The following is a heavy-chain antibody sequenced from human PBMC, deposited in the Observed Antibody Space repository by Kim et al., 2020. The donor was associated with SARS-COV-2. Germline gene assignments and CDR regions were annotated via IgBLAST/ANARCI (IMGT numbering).Heavy chain of an antibody. D-gene: IGHD6-19*01. V-gene: IGHV4-34*01. CDR2: GST. CDR3: ARHSSFDY. J-gene: IGHJ4*02. Sequence: GSTNYNPSLKGGVTISVDTSKNQFSLKLSSVTAADTAVYYCARHSSFDYWGQGTLVTVSS.